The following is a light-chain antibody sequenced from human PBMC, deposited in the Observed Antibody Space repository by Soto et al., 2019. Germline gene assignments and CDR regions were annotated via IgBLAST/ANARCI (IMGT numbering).Light chain of an antibody. CDR1: QSVSSN. Sequence: IVMTQSPATLSVSPGERATLSFRAGQSVSSNLAWYQQKPGQAPRLLIYGASTRATGIPARFSGSGSGTEFTLTISSLQSEDFAVYYCHQYDNWPKTFGQGTRLEIK. J-gene: IGKJ5*01. CDR3: HQYDNWPKT. V-gene: IGKV3-15*01. CDR2: GAS.